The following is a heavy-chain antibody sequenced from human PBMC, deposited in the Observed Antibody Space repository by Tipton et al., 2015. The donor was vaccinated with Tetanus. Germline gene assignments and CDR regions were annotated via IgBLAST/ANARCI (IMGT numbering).Heavy chain of an antibody. V-gene: IGHV3-23*01. D-gene: IGHD2-2*01. J-gene: IGHJ5*02. CDR1: GLTVSENY. Sequence: GSLRLSCAASGLTVSENYMSWVRQAPGKGLEWVSAIGGSTDTKYYADAVKGRFTISRDNSKNTLFLQMNSLRSDDTAVYYCARESRPSGLDLWGQGTLVSVSS. CDR2: IGGSTDTK. CDR3: ARESRPSGLDL.